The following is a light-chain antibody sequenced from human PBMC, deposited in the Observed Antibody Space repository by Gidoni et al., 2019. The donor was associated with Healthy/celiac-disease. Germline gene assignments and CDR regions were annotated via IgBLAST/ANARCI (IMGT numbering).Light chain of an antibody. J-gene: IGLJ3*02. CDR1: RSNIGNNY. CDR3: GTWDSSLSALV. Sequence: QSVLTQPPSVSAAPGQQVTISCSGRRSNIGNNYVSWYQQLPGTAPKLLIYDNNKRPSGIPDRFAGSKSGPSATLGITGLQTGDEADYYCGTWDSSLSALVFGGGTKLPVL. CDR2: DNN. V-gene: IGLV1-51*01.